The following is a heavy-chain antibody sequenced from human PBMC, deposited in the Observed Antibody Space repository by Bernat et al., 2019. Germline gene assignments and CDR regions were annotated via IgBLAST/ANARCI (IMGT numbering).Heavy chain of an antibody. CDR2: ISYDGSNK. V-gene: IGHV3-30*18. J-gene: IGHJ6*02. D-gene: IGHD6-13*01. CDR3: AKAPPYSSMTQGAYYYYYYGMDV. CDR1: GFTFSSYG. Sequence: VQLVESGGGLVQPGGSLRLSCAASGFTFSSYGMHWVRQAPGKGLEWVAVISYDGSNKYYADSVKGRFTISRDNSKNTLYLQMNSLRAEDTAVYYCAKAPPYSSMTQGAYYYYYYGMDVWGQGTTVTVSS.